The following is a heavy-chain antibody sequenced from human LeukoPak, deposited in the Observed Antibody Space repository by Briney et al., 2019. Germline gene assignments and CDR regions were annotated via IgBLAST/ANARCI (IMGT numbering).Heavy chain of an antibody. CDR1: GYTFTSYG. J-gene: IGHJ6*02. CDR2: ISAYNGNT. D-gene: IGHD6-19*01. CDR3: ARDNLPGYSSGRFWYYYYYGMDV. V-gene: IGHV1-18*01. Sequence: ASVKVSCKASGYTFTSYGISWVRQAPGQGLEWMGWISAYNGNTNYAQKLQGRVTTTTDTSTSTAYMELRSLRSDDTAVYYCARDNLPGYSSGRFWYYYYYGMDVWGQGTTVTVSS.